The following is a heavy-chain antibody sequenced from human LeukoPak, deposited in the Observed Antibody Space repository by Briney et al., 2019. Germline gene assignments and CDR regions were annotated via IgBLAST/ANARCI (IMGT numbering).Heavy chain of an antibody. D-gene: IGHD1-7*01. CDR1: GGSISSGSYY. J-gene: IGHJ6*03. CDR2: IYTSGST. V-gene: IGHV4-61*02. CDR3: ARTEDWNYPYYYYMDV. Sequence: SETLSLTCTVSGGSISSGSYYWSWIRQPAGKGLGWIGRIYTSGSTNYNPSLKSRVTISVDTSKNQFSLKLSSVTAADTAVYYCARTEDWNYPYYYYMDVWGKGTTVTVSS.